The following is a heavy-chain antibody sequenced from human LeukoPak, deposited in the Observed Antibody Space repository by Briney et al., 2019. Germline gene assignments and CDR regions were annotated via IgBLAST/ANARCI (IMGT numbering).Heavy chain of an antibody. CDR2: IYYSGST. CDR1: GGSISSSSYY. Sequence: SETLSLTCTVSGGSISSSSYYWGWIRQPPGKGLEWIGSIYYSGSTYYNPSLKSRVTISVDTSKNQFSLTLSSVTAADTAVYYCSRNGPYALDHWGQGVLVTVSS. V-gene: IGHV4-39*07. CDR3: SRNGPYALDH. J-gene: IGHJ4*02. D-gene: IGHD4-17*01.